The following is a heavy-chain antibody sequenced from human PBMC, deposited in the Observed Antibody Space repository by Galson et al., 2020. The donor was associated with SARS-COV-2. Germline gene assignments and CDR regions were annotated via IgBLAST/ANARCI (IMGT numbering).Heavy chain of an antibody. J-gene: IGHJ6*02. D-gene: IGHD3-22*01. CDR1: GSSVTSGTYY. Sequence: SQTLSLTCVVSGSSVTSGTYYWSWIRQPPGKGLEWIGYISYSGSTSYNPSLKSRVTISVDTSKNLFSLRLKSVTAADTAVYYCARDHPYYYESSGYSSYGMDVWGQGTTVTVSS. CDR2: ISYSGST. V-gene: IGHV4-61*01. CDR3: ARDHPYYYESSGYSSYGMDV.